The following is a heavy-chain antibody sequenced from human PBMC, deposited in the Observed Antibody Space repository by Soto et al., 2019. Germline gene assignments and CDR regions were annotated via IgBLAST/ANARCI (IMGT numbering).Heavy chain of an antibody. J-gene: IGHJ3*02. V-gene: IGHV2-5*02. CDR1: GFSLSTSGVG. CDR3: AHRTVKAVEGAFDI. CDR2: IYWDDDK. D-gene: IGHD4-17*01. Sequence: SGPTLVKPTQTLTLTCTFSGFSLSTSGVGVGWIRQPPGKALEWLALIYWDDDKRYSPSLKSRLTITKDTSKNQVVLTMTNMDPVDTATYYCAHRTVKAVEGAFDIWGQGTMVTVSS.